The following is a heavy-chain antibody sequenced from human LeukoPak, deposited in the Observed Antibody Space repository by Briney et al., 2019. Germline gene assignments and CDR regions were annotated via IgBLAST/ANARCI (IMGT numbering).Heavy chain of an antibody. J-gene: IGHJ3*02. CDR3: ARDKGLGRYFDREGGAFDI. CDR2: INPNSGGT. D-gene: IGHD3-9*01. CDR1: GYTFTGYY. V-gene: IGHV1-2*02. Sequence: ASVKVSCKASGYTFTGYYMHWVRQAPGQGLGWMGWINPNSGGTNYAQKFQGRVTMTRDTSISTAYMELSRLRSDDTAVYYCARDKGLGRYFDREGGAFDIWGQGTMVTVSS.